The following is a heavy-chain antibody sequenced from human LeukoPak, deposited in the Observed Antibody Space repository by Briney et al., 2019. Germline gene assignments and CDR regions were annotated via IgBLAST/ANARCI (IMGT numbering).Heavy chain of an antibody. J-gene: IGHJ6*04. CDR2: ISAYNGDT. CDR3: ARVPPYYDILTGYYTLRGMDV. CDR1: GYTLTTYG. Sequence: ASVEVSCKTSGYTLTTYGISWVRQAPGQGLEWMGWISAYNGDTNYAQNLQGRVTLTTDTSTSTAYMELRSLRSDDTAVYYCARVPPYYDILTGYYTLRGMDVWGKGTTVTVSS. V-gene: IGHV1-18*01. D-gene: IGHD3-9*01.